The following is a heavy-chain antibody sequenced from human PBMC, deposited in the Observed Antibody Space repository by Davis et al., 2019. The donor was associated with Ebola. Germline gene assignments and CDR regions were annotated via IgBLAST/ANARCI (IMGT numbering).Heavy chain of an antibody. CDR3: AKDPTGHGSGNDY. J-gene: IGHJ4*02. D-gene: IGHD1-1*01. Sequence: GESLKISCAASGFTFSNAWMSWVRQAPGRGLEWVSAISGSGSSTYFADSVKGRFTISRDNSKNTVYLQMNSLRDEDTAVYYCAKDPTGHGSGNDYWGQGTLVTVSS. CDR2: ISGSGSST. CDR1: GFTFSNAW. V-gene: IGHV3-23*01.